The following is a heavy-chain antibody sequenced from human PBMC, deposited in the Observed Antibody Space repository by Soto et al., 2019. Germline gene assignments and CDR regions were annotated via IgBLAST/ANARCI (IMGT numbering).Heavy chain of an antibody. CDR2: FSGGRDTT. D-gene: IGHD2-21*01. CDR1: GFTFSSYA. V-gene: IGHV3-23*01. Sequence: PGGSLRLSCVASGFTFSSYAMSWVRQAPGQRLEWVATFSGGRDTTWHADSVKSRFTVSRDSSKNTLSLQMYSLRPEDTALYYCAKATSATCTGSICYSFDYWGQGTLVTVSS. J-gene: IGHJ4*02. CDR3: AKATSATCTGSICYSFDY.